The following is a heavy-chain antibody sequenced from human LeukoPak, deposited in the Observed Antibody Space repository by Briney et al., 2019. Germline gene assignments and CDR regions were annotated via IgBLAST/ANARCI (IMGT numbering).Heavy chain of an antibody. CDR1: GFTFSSYS. CDR2: ISSSSSYI. J-gene: IGHJ4*02. V-gene: IGHV3-21*01. Sequence: PGGSLRLSCAASGFTFSSYSMNWVRQAPGKGLEWVSSISSSSSYIYYADSVKGRFTISRGNAKNSLYLQMNSLRAEDTAVYYCARDSILWFGELPSDYWGQGTLVTVSS. CDR3: ARDSILWFGELPSDY. D-gene: IGHD3-10*01.